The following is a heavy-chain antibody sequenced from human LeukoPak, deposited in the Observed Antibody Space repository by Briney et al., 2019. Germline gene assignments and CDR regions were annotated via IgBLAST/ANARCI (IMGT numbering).Heavy chain of an antibody. D-gene: IGHD3-10*01. CDR2: MNPNSGNT. CDR3: AREWAYYGSGSYLNWFDP. V-gene: IGHV1-8*01. J-gene: IGHJ5*02. Sequence: ASVKVSCRASGYTFTSYDINWVRQAPGQGLEWMGWMNPNSGNTGYAQKFQGRVTMTRNTSISTAYMELSSLRSEDTAAYYCAREWAYYGSGSYLNWFDPWGQGTLVTVSS. CDR1: GYTFTSYD.